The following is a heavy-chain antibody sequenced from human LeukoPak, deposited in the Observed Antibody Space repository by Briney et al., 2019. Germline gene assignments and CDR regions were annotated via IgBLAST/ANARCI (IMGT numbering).Heavy chain of an antibody. V-gene: IGHV1-69*06. CDR3: ASRAYGGVRGNSTYYYGMDV. CDR1: GGTFSSYA. J-gene: IGHJ6*04. Sequence: GASVKVSCKASGGTFSSYAISWVRQAPGQGLEWMGRIIPIFGTANYAQKFQGRVTITADKSTSTAYMELSSLRSEDTAVYYCASRAYGGVRGNSTYYYGMDVWSKGTTVTVSS. D-gene: IGHD4-23*01. CDR2: IIPIFGTA.